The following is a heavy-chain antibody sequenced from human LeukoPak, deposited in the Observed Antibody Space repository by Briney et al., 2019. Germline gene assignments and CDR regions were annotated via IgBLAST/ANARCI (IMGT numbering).Heavy chain of an antibody. D-gene: IGHD5-18*01. J-gene: IGHJ5*02. V-gene: IGHV1-69*13. CDR3: ARDPGGYSYGLRFDP. CDR1: GGTFSSYA. CDR2: IIPIFGTA. Sequence: ASVKVSCKASGGTFSSYAISWARQAPGQGLEWMGGIIPIFGTANYAQKFQGRVTITADESTSTAYMELSSLRSEDTAVYYCARDPGGYSYGLRFDPWGQGTLVTVSS.